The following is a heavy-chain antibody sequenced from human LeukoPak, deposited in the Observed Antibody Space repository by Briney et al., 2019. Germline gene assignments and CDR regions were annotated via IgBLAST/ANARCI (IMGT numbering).Heavy chain of an antibody. Sequence: SVKVSCKASGGTFSSYAISWVRQAPGQGLEWMGRIIPIFGTANYAQKFQGRVTITTDESTSTAYMELSSLRSEDTAVYYCARSTMCYYDCRGRAAYRGQGSMVTVSS. CDR3: ARSTMCYYDCRGRAAY. CDR2: IIPIFGTA. CDR1: GGTFSSYA. D-gene: IGHD3-22*01. J-gene: IGHJ4*02. V-gene: IGHV1-69*05.